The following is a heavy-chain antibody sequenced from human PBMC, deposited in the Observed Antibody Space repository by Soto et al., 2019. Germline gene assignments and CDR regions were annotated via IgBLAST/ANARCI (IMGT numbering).Heavy chain of an antibody. CDR3: ARALGGGGQGVFDY. D-gene: IGHD3-10*01. CDR1: GYTFTSYG. Sequence: QVQLVQSGAEVKKPGASVKVSCKASGYTFTSYGISWVRQAPGQGLEWMGWISAYNGNTNYAQKHQGRVTMTTDASTSADSMKRGSLRSSDTAVYYCARALGGGGQGVFDYWGQGTLVTVSS. CDR2: ISAYNGNT. V-gene: IGHV1-18*01. J-gene: IGHJ4*02.